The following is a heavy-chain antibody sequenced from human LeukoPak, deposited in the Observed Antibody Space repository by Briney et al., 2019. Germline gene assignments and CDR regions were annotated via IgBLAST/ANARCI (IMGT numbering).Heavy chain of an antibody. CDR1: GYTFTGYY. J-gene: IGHJ3*02. CDR2: INPNSGGT. V-gene: IGHV1-2*02. CDR3: ARPRGYSYGDHDAFDI. Sequence: GASVKVSCKASGYTFTGYYMHWVRQAPGQGLEWMGRINPNSGGTNYAQKFQGRVTMTRDTSISTAYMELSRLRSDDTAVYYCARPRGYSYGDHDAFDIWGQGTMVSVSS. D-gene: IGHD5-18*01.